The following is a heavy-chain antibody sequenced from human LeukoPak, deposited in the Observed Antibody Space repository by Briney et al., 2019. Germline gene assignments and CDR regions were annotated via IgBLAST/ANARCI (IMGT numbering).Heavy chain of an antibody. J-gene: IGHJ4*02. CDR2: IYYSGST. V-gene: IGHV4-39*01. D-gene: IGHD3-3*01. CDR1: GGSISSSSYY. CDR3: ASRSYYDFWSGYTNTFDY. Sequence: PSETLSLTSTVSGGSISSSSYYWGWIRQPPGKGLEWIGSIYYSGSTYYNPSLKSRVTISVDTSKNQFSLKLSSVTAADTAVYYCASRSYYDFWSGYTNTFDYWGQGTLVTVSS.